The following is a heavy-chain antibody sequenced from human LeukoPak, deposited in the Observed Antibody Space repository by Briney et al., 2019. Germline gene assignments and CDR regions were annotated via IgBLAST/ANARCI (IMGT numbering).Heavy chain of an antibody. J-gene: IGHJ6*02. CDR1: GYSISSGYY. Sequence: SETLSLTCTVSGYSISSGYYWGWIRQPPGKGLEWIGSIYHSGSTYYNPFLKSRVTISVDTSKNQFSLKLSSVTAADTAVYYCARDLVVVVAATYGMDVWGQGTTVTVSS. CDR3: ARDLVVVVAATYGMDV. V-gene: IGHV4-38-2*02. CDR2: IYHSGST. D-gene: IGHD2-15*01.